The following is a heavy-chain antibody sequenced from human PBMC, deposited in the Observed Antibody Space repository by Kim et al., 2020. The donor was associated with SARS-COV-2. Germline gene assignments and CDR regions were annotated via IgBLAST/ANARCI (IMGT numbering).Heavy chain of an antibody. J-gene: IGHJ4*02. CDR3: ARGVDDSSGYYYDY. D-gene: IGHD3-22*01. Sequence: AQKFQGRVTITRNTSISTAYMELSSLRSEDTAVYYCARGVDDSSGYYYDYWGQGTLVTVSS. V-gene: IGHV1-8*01.